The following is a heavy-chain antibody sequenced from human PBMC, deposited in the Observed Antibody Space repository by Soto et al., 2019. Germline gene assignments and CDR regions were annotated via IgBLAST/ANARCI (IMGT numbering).Heavy chain of an antibody. J-gene: IGHJ4*02. CDR3: ARDPPLSMIVVVGVDDF. D-gene: IGHD3-22*01. CDR2: ISSSSTFK. Sequence: EVQLVESGGGLVKPGGSLRLSCAASGFTFSNYNMNWVRQAPGKGLEWVSSISSSSTFKNYADSVKGRFTISRDNDKNSLYLHMSSLGAEDTAVYYCARDPPLSMIVVVGVDDFWGQGTLVTVSS. CDR1: GFTFSNYN. V-gene: IGHV3-21*02.